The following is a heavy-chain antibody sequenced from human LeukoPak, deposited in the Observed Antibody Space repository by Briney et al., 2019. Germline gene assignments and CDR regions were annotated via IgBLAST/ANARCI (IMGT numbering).Heavy chain of an antibody. Sequence: PSETLSLTCAVYGGSFSGYYWSWIRQPPGKGLEWIGEINHSGSTNYNPSLKSRVTISVDTSKNQFSLKLSSVTAADTAVYYCARGGRTIVLMVYAIRYAFDIWGQGTMVTVSS. CDR1: GGSFSGYY. D-gene: IGHD2-8*01. J-gene: IGHJ3*02. CDR3: ARGGRTIVLMVYAIRYAFDI. CDR2: INHSGST. V-gene: IGHV4-34*01.